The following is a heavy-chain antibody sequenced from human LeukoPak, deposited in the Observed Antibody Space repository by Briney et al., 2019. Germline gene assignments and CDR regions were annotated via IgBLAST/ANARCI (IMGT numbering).Heavy chain of an antibody. CDR1: GYTFTGYY. CDR3: ARGSRRWGSSWGY. CDR2: INPNSGGT. D-gene: IGHD6-13*01. Sequence: ASVKVSCKASGYTFTGYYMHWVRQAPGQGLEWMGWINPNSGGTNYAQKFQGGVTMTRDTSISTAYMELSRLRSDDTAVYYCARGSRRWGSSWGYWGQGTLVTVSS. V-gene: IGHV1-2*02. J-gene: IGHJ4*02.